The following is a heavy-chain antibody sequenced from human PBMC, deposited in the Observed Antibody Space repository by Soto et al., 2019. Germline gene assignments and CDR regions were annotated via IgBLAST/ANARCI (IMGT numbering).Heavy chain of an antibody. CDR3: AREVGYQLPPNWFDP. J-gene: IGHJ5*02. D-gene: IGHD2-2*01. V-gene: IGHV3-21*01. Sequence: EVQLVESGGGLVKPGGSLRLSCAASGFTFSSYSMNWVRQAPGKGLEWVSSISSSSSYIYYADSVKGRFTISRDNAKNSLYLQMNSLRAEDTAVYYCAREVGYQLPPNWFDPWGQGTLVTVSS. CDR1: GFTFSSYS. CDR2: ISSSSSYI.